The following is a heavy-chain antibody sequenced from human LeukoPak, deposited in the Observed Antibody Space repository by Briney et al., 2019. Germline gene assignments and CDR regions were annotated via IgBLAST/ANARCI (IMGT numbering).Heavy chain of an antibody. V-gene: IGHV3-21*05. D-gene: IGHD5-18*01. CDR3: ARDQGYSYGYMGNY. CDR1: GFTFSSYS. Sequence: GGSLRLSCAASGFTFSSYSMNWVRQAPGKGLEWVSYISSSSSYIYYADSVKGRFTISRDNAKNSLYLQMNSLRAEDTAVYYCARDQGYSYGYMGNYWGQGTLVTVSS. J-gene: IGHJ4*02. CDR2: ISSSSSYI.